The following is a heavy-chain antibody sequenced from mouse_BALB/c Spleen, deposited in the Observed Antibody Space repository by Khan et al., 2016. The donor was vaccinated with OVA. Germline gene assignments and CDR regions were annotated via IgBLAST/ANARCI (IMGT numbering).Heavy chain of an antibody. V-gene: IGHV2-2*02. J-gene: IGHJ4*01. D-gene: IGHD2-14*01. CDR3: ARIFIGSTDYAMDY. Sequence: VQLQESGPGLVQPSQSLSITCTVSGFSLTSYGVHWVRQSPGKGLEWRGVIWSGGSTDYNAAFISRLSISKDNSKSQVFLQMNSIQANDTAIYYCARIFIGSTDYAMDYWGQGTSVTVSS. CDR1: GFSLTSYG. CDR2: IWSGGST.